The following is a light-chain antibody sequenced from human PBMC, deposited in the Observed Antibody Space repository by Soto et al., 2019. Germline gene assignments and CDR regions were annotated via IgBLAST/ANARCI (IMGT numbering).Light chain of an antibody. CDR1: QHISTW. J-gene: IGKJ4*01. CDR3: QQANSFPLT. CDR2: GAS. Sequence: DIQMTQSPSTLSASVGDRVTITCRASQHISTWLAWYQQKPGQAPKLLIYGASSLQSGVPSRFSGSGSGTDFTLTISSLQPEDFATYYCQQANSFPLTFGGGTKVDIK. V-gene: IGKV1-12*01.